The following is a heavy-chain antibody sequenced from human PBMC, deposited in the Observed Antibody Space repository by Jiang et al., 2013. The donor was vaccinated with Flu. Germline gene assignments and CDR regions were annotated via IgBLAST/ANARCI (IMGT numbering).Heavy chain of an antibody. D-gene: IGHD6-13*01. V-gene: IGHV1-3*01. CDR3: AHSSSWYRSYFDY. J-gene: IGHJ4*02. CDR2: INAGNGNT. Sequence: GAEVKKPGASVKVSCKASGYTFTSYAMHWVRQAPGQRLEWMGWINAGNGNTKYSQKFQGRVTITRDTSASTAYMELSSLRSEDTAVYYCAHSSSWYRSYFDYWGQGTLVTVSS. CDR1: GYTFTSYA.